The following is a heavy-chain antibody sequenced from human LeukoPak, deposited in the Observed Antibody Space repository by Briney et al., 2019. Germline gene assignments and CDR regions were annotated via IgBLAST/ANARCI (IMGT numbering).Heavy chain of an antibody. J-gene: IGHJ6*04. CDR2: ISYDGSNK. Sequence: GGSLRLSCAASGFTFSSYAMHWVRQAPGKGLEWVAVISYDGSNKYYADSEKGRFTISRDNSKNTLYLQMNSLRAEDTAVYYCARPYCSGGSCRGGMDVWGKGTTVTVSS. CDR1: GFTFSSYA. CDR3: ARPYCSGGSCRGGMDV. D-gene: IGHD2-15*01. V-gene: IGHV3-30*04.